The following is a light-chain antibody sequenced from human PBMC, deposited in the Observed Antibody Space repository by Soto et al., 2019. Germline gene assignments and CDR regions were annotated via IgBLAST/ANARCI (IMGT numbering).Light chain of an antibody. Sequence: EIVLTQSPGTLSLSPGERATLSCRASQTISSSYLGWYQQKPGQAPRLLIYGASSMATGIPDRFSGSGSGTDFTLTISRLEPEDFAVYYCQQYGSSLYPFEQWTKVEI. V-gene: IGKV3-20*01. CDR1: QTISSSY. J-gene: IGKJ2*01. CDR2: GAS. CDR3: QQYGSSLYP.